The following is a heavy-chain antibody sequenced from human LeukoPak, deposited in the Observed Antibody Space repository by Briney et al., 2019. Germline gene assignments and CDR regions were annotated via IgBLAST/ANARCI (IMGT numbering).Heavy chain of an antibody. CDR2: MSSSGSMT. J-gene: IGHJ4*02. CDR1: GFSFSNYE. V-gene: IGHV3-48*03. Sequence: SGGSLTLSCAASGFSFSNYEMNWVRQTPGKGLEWVSYMSSSGSMTWYADSVKGRFTISRDNAKRSLYLQMNSLRVEDTAVYYCARGPSGYHNTGGQGTLVTVSS. D-gene: IGHD5-12*01. CDR3: ARGPSGYHNT.